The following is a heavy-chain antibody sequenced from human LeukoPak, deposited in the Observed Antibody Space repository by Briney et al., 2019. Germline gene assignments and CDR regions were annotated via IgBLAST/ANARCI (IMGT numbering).Heavy chain of an antibody. CDR3: AKVGSGWIIDY. Sequence: GGSLRLSCAASGFTFSSYGMHWVRQAPGKGLEWVAVISYDGSNKYYADSVKGRFTISRDNSKNTLYLQMNSLRAEDTAVYYCAKVGSGWIIDYWGQGTLVTVSS. J-gene: IGHJ4*02. V-gene: IGHV3-30*18. CDR2: ISYDGSNK. CDR1: GFTFSSYG. D-gene: IGHD6-19*01.